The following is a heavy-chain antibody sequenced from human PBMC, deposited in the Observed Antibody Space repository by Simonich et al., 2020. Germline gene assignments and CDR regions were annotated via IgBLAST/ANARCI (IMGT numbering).Heavy chain of an antibody. V-gene: IGHV3-21*01. CDR3: AREQARGGAFDI. CDR1: GFTFSSYS. D-gene: IGHD3-16*01. CDR2: ISSSRSYI. J-gene: IGHJ3*02. Sequence: EVQLVESGGGLVKPGGSLRLSCAASGFTFSSYSMNWVRQAPGKGLEWGLSISSSRSYIYDADSVKGRFTISRDNAKNSLYLQMNSLRAEDTAVYYCAREQARGGAFDIWGQGTMVTVSS.